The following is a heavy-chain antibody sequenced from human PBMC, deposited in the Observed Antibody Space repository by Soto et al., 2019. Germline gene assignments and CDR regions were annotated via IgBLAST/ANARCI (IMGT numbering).Heavy chain of an antibody. Sequence: SVKVSCKASGGTFSSYAISWVRQAPGQGLEWMGGIIPIFGTANYAQKFQGRVTITADESTSTAYMELSSLRSEDTAVYYCARDVNYYDSSGYYNWFDPWGQGTLVTVSS. CDR3: ARDVNYYDSSGYYNWFDP. CDR2: IIPIFGTA. CDR1: GGTFSSYA. V-gene: IGHV1-69*13. J-gene: IGHJ5*02. D-gene: IGHD3-22*01.